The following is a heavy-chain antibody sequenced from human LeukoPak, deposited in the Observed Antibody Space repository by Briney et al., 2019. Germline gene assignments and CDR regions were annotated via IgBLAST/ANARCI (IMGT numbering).Heavy chain of an antibody. CDR2: IKQDGSEK. V-gene: IGHV3-7*01. D-gene: IGHD5-24*01. CDR3: ARAMATSTYGLEY. J-gene: IGHJ4*02. Sequence: GGSLRLSRAASGFTYSAYWMTWVRQAPGKGLEWVANIKQDGSEKYYVDSVKGRFTISRDNAKNSLYLQMNSLRAEDTAVYYCARAMATSTYGLEYWGQGILVSVSS. CDR1: GFTYSAYW.